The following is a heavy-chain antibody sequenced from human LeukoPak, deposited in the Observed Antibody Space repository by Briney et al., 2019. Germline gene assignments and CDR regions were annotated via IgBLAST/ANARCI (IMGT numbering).Heavy chain of an antibody. CDR1: GFTFSSYA. CDR2: ISGSGGST. Sequence: PGGSLRLSCAASGFTFSSYAMSWVRQTPGEGLEWVSVISGSGGSTYYADSVKGRFTISRDNSKNTVYLQMNSLRAEDTAVYYCATGSDLWFGETWGQGTLVTVSS. J-gene: IGHJ4*02. V-gene: IGHV3-23*01. D-gene: IGHD3-10*01. CDR3: ATGSDLWFGET.